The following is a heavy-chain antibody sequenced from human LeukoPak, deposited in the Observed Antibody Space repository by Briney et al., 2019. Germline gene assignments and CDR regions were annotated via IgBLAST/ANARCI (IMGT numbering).Heavy chain of an antibody. J-gene: IGHJ3*01. Sequence: GGSLRLSCAASGFTFSSYSMNWVRQAPGKGLEWVSYISSSSSTIYYADSVKGRFTISRDNAKNSLYLQMNSLRAEDTAVYYCAGLGYCSSTSCPSGWGQGTMVTVSS. CDR1: GFTFSSYS. CDR3: AGLGYCSSTSCPSG. V-gene: IGHV3-48*01. D-gene: IGHD2-2*01. CDR2: ISSSSSTI.